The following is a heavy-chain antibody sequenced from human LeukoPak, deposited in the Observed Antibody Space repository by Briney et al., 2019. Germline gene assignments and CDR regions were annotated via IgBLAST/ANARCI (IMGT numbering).Heavy chain of an antibody. CDR1: GFTVSSNY. Sequence: GESLKISCAASGFTVSSNYMSWVRQAPGKGLEWVSVIYSGGSTYYADSVKGRFTISRDNSKNTLYLQMNSLGAEDTAVYYCARGEHIVVVPAAIPLDYWGQGTLVTVSS. CDR3: ARGEHIVVVPAAIPLDY. J-gene: IGHJ4*02. D-gene: IGHD2-2*01. CDR2: IYSGGST. V-gene: IGHV3-66*02.